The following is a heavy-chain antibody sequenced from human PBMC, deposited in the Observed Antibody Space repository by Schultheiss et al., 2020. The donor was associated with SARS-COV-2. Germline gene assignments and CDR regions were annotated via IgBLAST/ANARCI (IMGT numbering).Heavy chain of an antibody. CDR2: ISGSGGST. CDR3: ARDGSGSYYNHPPSYYFDY. D-gene: IGHD3-10*01. V-gene: IGHV3-23*01. J-gene: IGHJ4*02. CDR1: GFTFSSYA. Sequence: GESLKISCAASGFTFSSYAMSWVRQAPGKGLEWVSAISGSGGSTYYADSVKGRFTISRDNSKNTLYLQMNSLRAEDTAVYYCARDGSGSYYNHPPSYYFDYWGQGTLVTVSS.